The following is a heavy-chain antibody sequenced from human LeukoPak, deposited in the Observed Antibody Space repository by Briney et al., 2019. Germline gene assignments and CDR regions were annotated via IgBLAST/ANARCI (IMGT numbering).Heavy chain of an antibody. V-gene: IGHV4-4*02. CDR1: GGSISSSNW. CDR3: ARAPQPNYYGMDV. Sequence: SRTLSLTCAVSGGSISSSNWWSWVRKPPGKGLGWIGEIYHSGSTNYNPSLKSRVTISVDKSKNQLSLKLSSVTAADTAVYYCARAPQPNYYGMDVWGQGTTVTVSS. CDR2: IYHSGST. J-gene: IGHJ6*02. D-gene: IGHD2-2*01.